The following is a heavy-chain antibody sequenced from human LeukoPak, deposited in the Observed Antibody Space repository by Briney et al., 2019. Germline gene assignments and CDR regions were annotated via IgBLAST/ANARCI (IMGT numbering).Heavy chain of an antibody. CDR1: GGSISSYY. D-gene: IGHD5-12*01. V-gene: IGHV4-59*12. CDR3: AGLRLQNLHAFDI. J-gene: IGHJ3*02. Sequence: SETLSLTCTVSGGSISSYYWSWIRQPPGKGLEWIGYIYYSGSTNYNPSLKSRVTISVDRSKNQFSLKLSSVTAADTAVYYCAGLRLQNLHAFDIWGQGTMVTVSS. CDR2: IYYSGST.